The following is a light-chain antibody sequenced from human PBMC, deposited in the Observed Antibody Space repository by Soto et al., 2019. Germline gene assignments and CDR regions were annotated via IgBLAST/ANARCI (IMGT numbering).Light chain of an antibody. J-gene: IGKJ2*01. V-gene: IGKV3-20*01. CDR2: SAS. CDR1: QSVSSYS. Sequence: IVLTQSPGTLPLYPGERATLSCSASQSVSSYSLAWYQQKPVQAPRLLIYSASSMATGIPDRFSGSGSGTDFTLTISSLEPEDFAVYYCQQYGSSPTFGQGTKLEIK. CDR3: QQYGSSPT.